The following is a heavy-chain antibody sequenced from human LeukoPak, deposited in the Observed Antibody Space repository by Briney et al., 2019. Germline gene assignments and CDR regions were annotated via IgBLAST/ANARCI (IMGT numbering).Heavy chain of an antibody. CDR3: ASYYYGSGSYDDAFDI. D-gene: IGHD3-10*01. Sequence: ASVKVSCKASGYTFTGFYMHWVRQAPGQGLEWMGGIIPIFGTANYAQKFQGRVTITADESTSTAYMELSSLRSEDTAVYYCASYYYGSGSYDDAFDICGQGTMVTVSS. CDR2: IIPIFGTA. V-gene: IGHV1-69*13. J-gene: IGHJ3*02. CDR1: GYTFTGFY.